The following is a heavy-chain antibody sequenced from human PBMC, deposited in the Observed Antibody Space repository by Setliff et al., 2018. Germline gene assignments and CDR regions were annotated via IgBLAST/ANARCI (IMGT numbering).Heavy chain of an antibody. CDR1: GGSISGYY. Sequence: SETLSLTCTVSGGSISGYYWSWIRQPPGKGLGWIGNIYYTGSPSYSPSLRSRGTISVDTSKNKFSLSLSSVTAADTAVYYCARGGYNGYAVFDDWGQGALVTVSS. CDR3: ARGGYNGYAVFDD. V-gene: IGHV4-59*01. CDR2: IYYTGSP. D-gene: IGHD5-12*01. J-gene: IGHJ4*02.